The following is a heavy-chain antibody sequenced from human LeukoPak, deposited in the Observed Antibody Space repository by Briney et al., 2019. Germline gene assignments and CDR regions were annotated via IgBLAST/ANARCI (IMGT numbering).Heavy chain of an antibody. J-gene: IGHJ3*02. Sequence: GGSLRLSCAASGFTFSSYAMSWVRQAPGKGLEWVSGISSSGGTPYYPDSVKGRFTISRDNSKNTLYLQMNSLRAEDTAVYYCAKDIVVVPAAIFVRIGISAFDIWGQGTMVTVSS. CDR2: ISSSGGTP. D-gene: IGHD2-2*01. CDR3: AKDIVVVPAAIFVRIGISAFDI. CDR1: GFTFSSYA. V-gene: IGHV3-23*01.